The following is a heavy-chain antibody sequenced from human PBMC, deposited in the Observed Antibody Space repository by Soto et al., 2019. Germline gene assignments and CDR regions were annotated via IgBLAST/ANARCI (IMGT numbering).Heavy chain of an antibody. D-gene: IGHD6-6*01. CDR1: GGSFSGYY. CDR2: INHSGSI. V-gene: IGHV4-34*01. J-gene: IGHJ6*03. Sequence: QVQLQQWGAGLLKPSETLSLTCAVYGGSFSGYYWSWIRQPAGKGLEWIGEINHSGSINYNPSLKSRVSISVDTSKNQFSLKLSSVTAADTAMYYCARGELVYSSSSYYHYIDVWGKGTTVTVSS. CDR3: ARGELVYSSSSYYHYIDV.